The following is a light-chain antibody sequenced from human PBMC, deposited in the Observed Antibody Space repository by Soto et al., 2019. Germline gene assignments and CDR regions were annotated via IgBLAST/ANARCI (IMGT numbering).Light chain of an antibody. V-gene: IGKV3-15*01. CDR3: KQYNNWPLT. CDR1: QSVSNN. Sequence: EIVITQSPATLSVSPGERATLSCRASQSVSNNLSWYQQQPGQAPRLLIYGASTRATGFPARFSGSGSGTEFTLTIRSLQSEDFAVYSWKQYNNWPLTFGGGTTVDIK. J-gene: IGKJ4*01. CDR2: GAS.